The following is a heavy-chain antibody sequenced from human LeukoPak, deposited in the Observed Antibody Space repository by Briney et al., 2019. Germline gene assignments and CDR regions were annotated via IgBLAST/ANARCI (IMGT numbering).Heavy chain of an antibody. Sequence: PSETLSLTCTVSGGSISSSSYYWGWIRQPPGKGLEWIGSIYYSGSTYYNPSLKSRVTISVDTSKNQFSLKLSSVTAADTAVYYCARLRLGELVYYYYYMDVWGKGTTVTISS. J-gene: IGHJ6*03. CDR1: GGSISSSSYY. V-gene: IGHV4-39*01. CDR2: IYYSGST. CDR3: ARLRLGELVYYYYYMDV. D-gene: IGHD3-10*01.